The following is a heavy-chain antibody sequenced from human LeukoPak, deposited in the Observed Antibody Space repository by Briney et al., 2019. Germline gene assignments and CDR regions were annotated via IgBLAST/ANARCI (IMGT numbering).Heavy chain of an antibody. CDR1: GGSFGGYY. J-gene: IGHJ3*02. CDR3: ARTYYGSGFDAFDI. D-gene: IGHD3-10*01. V-gene: IGHV4-34*01. CDR2: INHSGST. Sequence: SETLSLTCAVYGGSFGGYYWSWIRQPPGKGLEWIGEINHSGSTNYNPSLKSRVTISVDTSKNQFSLKLSSVTAADTAVYYCARTYYGSGFDAFDIWGQGTMVTVSS.